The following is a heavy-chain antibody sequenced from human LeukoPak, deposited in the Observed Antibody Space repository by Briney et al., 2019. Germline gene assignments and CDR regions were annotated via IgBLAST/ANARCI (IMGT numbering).Heavy chain of an antibody. J-gene: IGHJ4*02. CDR3: AKGYHLYSYVSSFGHC. CDR2: SRGNAV. Sequence: GGSLRLSCAASGFTCSDYAMSSSRGNAVYYAASVRGRFTISRDDAKNSLNLQMHSLRGEDTAVYYCAKGYHLYSYVSSFGHCWGQGTLVTVSS. CDR1: GFTCSDYA. D-gene: IGHD5-18*01. V-gene: IGHV3-11*04.